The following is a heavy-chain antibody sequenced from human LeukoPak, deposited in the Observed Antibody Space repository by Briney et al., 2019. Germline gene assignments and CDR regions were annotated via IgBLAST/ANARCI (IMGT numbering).Heavy chain of an antibody. CDR1: GFTFSSYA. CDR3: AKDIGLGYCSGGSCFRAYYFDY. Sequence: GGSLRLSCAASGFTFSSYAMHWVRQAPGKGLEWVSGISWNSGSIGYADSVKGRFTISRDNAKNSLYLQMNSLRAEDTALYYCAKDIGLGYCSGGSCFRAYYFDYWGQGTLVTVSS. V-gene: IGHV3-9*01. J-gene: IGHJ4*02. D-gene: IGHD2-15*01. CDR2: ISWNSGSI.